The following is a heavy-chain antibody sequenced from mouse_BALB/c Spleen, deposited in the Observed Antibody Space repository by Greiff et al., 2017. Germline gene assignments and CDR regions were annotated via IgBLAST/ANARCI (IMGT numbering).Heavy chain of an antibody. CDR3: ARWVGYGNCVGYFDV. V-gene: IGHV3-8*02. CDR1: GDSITSGY. CDR2: ISYSGST. Sequence: EVQLQESGPSLVKPSQTLSLTCSVTGDSITSGYWNWIRKFPGNKLEYMGYISYSGSTYYTPSLKSRISITRDTSKNQYYLQLNSVTTEDTATYYWARWVGYGNCVGYFDVWGAGTTVTVSS. D-gene: IGHD2-1*01. J-gene: IGHJ1*01.